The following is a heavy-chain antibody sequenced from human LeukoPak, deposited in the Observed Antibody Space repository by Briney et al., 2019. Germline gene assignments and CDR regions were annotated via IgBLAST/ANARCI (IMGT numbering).Heavy chain of an antibody. D-gene: IGHD3-22*01. CDR2: INPNSGGT. J-gene: IGHJ3*02. V-gene: IGHV1-2*02. CDR3: ASLHDSSGGGIEAFDI. Sequence: ASVKVSCKASGYTFTGYYMHWVRQAPGQGLEWMGWINPNSGGTNYAQKFQGRVTMTRDTSISTAYMELSRLRSDDTAVYYCASLHDSSGGGIEAFDIWGQGIMVTVSS. CDR1: GYTFTGYY.